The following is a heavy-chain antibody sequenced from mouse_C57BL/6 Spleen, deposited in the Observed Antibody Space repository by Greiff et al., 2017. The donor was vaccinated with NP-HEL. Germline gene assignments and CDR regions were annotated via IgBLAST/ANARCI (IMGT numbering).Heavy chain of an antibody. CDR3: ARGGDTTVVATDYAMDY. V-gene: IGHV1-82*01. Sequence: QVQLQQSGPELVKPGASVKISCKASGYAFSSSWMNWVKQRPGKGLEWIGRIYPGDGDTKYNGKFKGKATLTADKSSSTAYMQLSSLTSEDSAVYFCARGGDTTVVATDYAMDYWGQGTSVTVSS. D-gene: IGHD1-1*01. CDR1: GYAFSSSW. CDR2: IYPGDGDT. J-gene: IGHJ4*01.